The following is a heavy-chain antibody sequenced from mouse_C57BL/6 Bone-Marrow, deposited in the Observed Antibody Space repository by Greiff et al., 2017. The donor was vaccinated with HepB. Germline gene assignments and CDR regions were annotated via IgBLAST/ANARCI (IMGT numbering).Heavy chain of an antibody. Sequence: EVQLQQSGPELVKPGASVKISCKASGYTFTDYYMNWVKQSHGKSLEWIGDINPNNGGTSYNQKFKGKATLTVDKSSSTAYMELRSLTSEDSAVYYCDYYYGSSYHYYAMDYWGQGTSVTVSS. V-gene: IGHV1-26*01. J-gene: IGHJ4*01. CDR2: INPNNGGT. CDR3: DYYYGSSYHYYAMDY. D-gene: IGHD1-1*01. CDR1: GYTFTDYY.